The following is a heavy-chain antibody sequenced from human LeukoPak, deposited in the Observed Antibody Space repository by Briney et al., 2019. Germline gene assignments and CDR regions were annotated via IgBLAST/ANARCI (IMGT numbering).Heavy chain of an antibody. D-gene: IGHD2-2*01. V-gene: IGHV3-23*01. CDR3: AKDLGMLGYCTSTSCSQDAFDI. Sequence: QSGGSLRLSCAASGFTFNSYGMSWVRQAPGKGLEWVSAISGSGGSTYYTESLKGRFTISRDNFKNTLYLQMNNLRAEVTAVYYCAKDLGMLGYCTSTSCSQDAFDIWGQGTMVTVSS. CDR2: ISGSGGST. CDR1: GFTFNSYG. J-gene: IGHJ3*02.